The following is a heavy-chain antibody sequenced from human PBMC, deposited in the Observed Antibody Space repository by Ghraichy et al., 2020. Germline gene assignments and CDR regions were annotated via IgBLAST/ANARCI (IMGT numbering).Heavy chain of an antibody. D-gene: IGHD2-2*01. Sequence: GGSLRLSCAASGFTFSTYWMTWVRQAPGKGLEWVANIKQDGSEKYYVDSVKGRFTISRDNAKNSLYLQMNSLRAEDTAVYYCARVFCSSTSCYWEYYFDYWGQGTLVTVSS. J-gene: IGHJ4*02. V-gene: IGHV3-7*01. CDR1: GFTFSTYW. CDR3: ARVFCSSTSCYWEYYFDY. CDR2: IKQDGSEK.